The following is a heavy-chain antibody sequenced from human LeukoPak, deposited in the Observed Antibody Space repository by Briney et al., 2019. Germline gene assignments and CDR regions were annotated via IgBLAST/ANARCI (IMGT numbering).Heavy chain of an antibody. CDR3: ARGLWFGQYRMGAFDI. D-gene: IGHD3-10*01. Sequence: GGSLRLSCAASGFTFSNYWMSWVRQAPGKGLEWVANIKQDGSEKYYVDSVKGRFTISRDNAKNSLYLQMNSLRAEDTAVYYCARGLWFGQYRMGAFDIWGQGTMVTVSS. J-gene: IGHJ3*02. V-gene: IGHV3-7*01. CDR2: IKQDGSEK. CDR1: GFTFSNYW.